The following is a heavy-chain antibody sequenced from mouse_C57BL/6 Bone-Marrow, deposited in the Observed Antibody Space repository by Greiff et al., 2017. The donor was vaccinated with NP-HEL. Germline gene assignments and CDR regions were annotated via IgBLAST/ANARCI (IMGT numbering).Heavy chain of an antibody. CDR1: GYTFTSYG. Sequence: QVQLQQSGAELARPGASVKLSCKASGYTFTSYGISWVKQRTGQGLEWIGEIYPRSGNTYYNEKFKGKATLTADKSSSTAYMELRSLTSEDSAVYFCARGKDWLLRWYFDVRGTGTTVTVSS. CDR3: ARGKDWLLRWYFDV. J-gene: IGHJ1*03. D-gene: IGHD2-3*01. V-gene: IGHV1-81*01. CDR2: IYPRSGNT.